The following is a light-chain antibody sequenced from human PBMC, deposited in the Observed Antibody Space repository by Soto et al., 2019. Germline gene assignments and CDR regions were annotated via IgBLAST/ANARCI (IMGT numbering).Light chain of an antibody. J-gene: IGKJ5*01. CDR2: WAS. CDR1: HSLLHSPNNRNY. V-gene: IGKV4-1*01. Sequence: VMTQTPDYLAVSLGGRATVSCKSDHSLLHSPNNRNYLAWFQHRLGQPPKLLIYWASFRESGVPDRFSGSGSGTDFTLTISSLQAEDVAVYYCQQYYSTPITFGQGRRLEIK. CDR3: QQYYSTPIT.